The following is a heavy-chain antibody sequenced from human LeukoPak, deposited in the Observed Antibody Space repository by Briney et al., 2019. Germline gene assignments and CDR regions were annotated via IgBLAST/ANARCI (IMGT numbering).Heavy chain of an antibody. CDR3: ARWSPDAFDI. CDR1: GFTFSSYA. V-gene: IGHV3-64*01. CDR2: ISSNGGST. Sequence: PGGSLRLSCAASGFTFSSYAMHWVRQAPGKGLEYVSAISSNGGSTYYANSVKGRFTISRDNSKNTLYLQMGSLRAEDMAVYYCARWSPDAFDIWVQGTMVTVSS. J-gene: IGHJ3*02.